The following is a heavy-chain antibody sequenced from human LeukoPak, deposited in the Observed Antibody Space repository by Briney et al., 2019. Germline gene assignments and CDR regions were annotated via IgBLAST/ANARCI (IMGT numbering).Heavy chain of an antibody. CDR3: ASDWHFYDSSGYNWFDP. Sequence: PSETLSLTCTVSGGSISSYYWSWIRQPAGKGLEWIGHIYPGGSTNYNPSLKSRVTMSVDTSKNQFSLKLSSVTAADTAVYYCASDWHFYDSSGYNWFDPWGQGTLVTVSS. D-gene: IGHD3-22*01. J-gene: IGHJ5*02. CDR2: IYPGGST. CDR1: GGSISSYY. V-gene: IGHV4-4*07.